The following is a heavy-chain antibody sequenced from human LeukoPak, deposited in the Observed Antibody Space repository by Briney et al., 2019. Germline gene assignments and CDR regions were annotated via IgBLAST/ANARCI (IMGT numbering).Heavy chain of an antibody. J-gene: IGHJ4*02. CDR3: AKVDGITIFEVFDF. CDR1: GFIFSDYY. D-gene: IGHD3-3*01. CDR2: IHSGGSSI. V-gene: IGHV3-11*01. Sequence: PGGSLRLSCAASGFIFSDYYMTWIRQAPGKGPEWVAYIHSGGSSIFYADSVKGRFTISRDNAKNSLYLQMNSLRAEDTAVYYCAKVDGITIFEVFDFWGQGTLATVSS.